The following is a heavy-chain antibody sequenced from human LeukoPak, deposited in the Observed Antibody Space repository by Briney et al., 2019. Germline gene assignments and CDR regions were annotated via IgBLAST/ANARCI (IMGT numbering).Heavy chain of an antibody. CDR2: ISYDGINK. J-gene: IGHJ4*02. CDR1: GFTFSTCG. Sequence: GGSLRLSCAASGFTFSTCGMHWVRQAPGKGLEWVAVISYDGINKYYADSVKGLFTISRDNSKNTLYLQMNSLRAEDTAVYYCAKGEVYGDDGQPIDYWGLGTLVTVSS. CDR3: AKGEVYGDDGQPIDY. D-gene: IGHD4-17*01. V-gene: IGHV3-30*18.